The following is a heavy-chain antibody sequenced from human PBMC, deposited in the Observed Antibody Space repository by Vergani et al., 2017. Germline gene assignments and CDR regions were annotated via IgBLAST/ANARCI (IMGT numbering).Heavy chain of an antibody. D-gene: IGHD4-23*01. CDR2: INPSGGST. CDR3: ARSPYGGNHMDV. CDR1: GYTFTSYY. V-gene: IGHV1-46*03. J-gene: IGHJ6*03. Sequence: QVQLVQSGAEVKKPGASVKVSCKASGYTFTSYYMHWVRQAPGQGLEWMGIINPSGGSTNYAQKFQGRVTMTRDTSTSTVYMELSSLRSEDTAVYYCARSPYGGNHMDVWGKGTTVIVSS.